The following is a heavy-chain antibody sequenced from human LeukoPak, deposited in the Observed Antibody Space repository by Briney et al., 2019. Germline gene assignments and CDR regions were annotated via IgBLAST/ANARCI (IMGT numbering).Heavy chain of an antibody. D-gene: IGHD6-13*01. V-gene: IGHV3-23*01. CDR1: GFTFSSYA. CDR3: AREPAAYSSSLGDY. J-gene: IGHJ4*02. CDR2: ISGSGGST. Sequence: GGSLRLSCAASGFTFSSYAMSWVRQAPGKGLEWVSAISGSGGSTYYADSVKGRFTISRDNSKNTLYLQMNSLRAEDTAVYYCAREPAAYSSSLGDYWGQGTLVTVSS.